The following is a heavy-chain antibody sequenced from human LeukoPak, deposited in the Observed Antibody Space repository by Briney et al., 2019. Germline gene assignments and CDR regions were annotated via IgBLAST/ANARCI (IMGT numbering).Heavy chain of an antibody. CDR2: ISYDGSNK. J-gene: IGHJ6*04. D-gene: IGHD3-10*02. V-gene: IGHV3-30*04. Sequence: TGGSLRLSCAASGFTFRSYAMHWVRQAPGKGLEWVAVISYDGSNKKYADSVKGRFTISRDNAKNSLYLQMNSLRAEDTAVYYCAELGITMIGGVWGKGTTVTISS. CDR3: AELGITMIGGV. CDR1: GFTFRSYA.